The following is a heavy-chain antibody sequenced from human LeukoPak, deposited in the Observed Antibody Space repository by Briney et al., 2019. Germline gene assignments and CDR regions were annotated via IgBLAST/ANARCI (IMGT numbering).Heavy chain of an antibody. D-gene: IGHD4-17*01. CDR2: FYYSGST. CDR1: GGSISSYY. CDR3: ARHYGDYVGWYFDL. V-gene: IGHV4-59*08. J-gene: IGHJ2*01. Sequence: SETLSLTCTVSGGSISSYYWSWIRQPPGKGLEWIGYFYYSGSTNYNPSLKSRVTISVDTSKNQFSLKLSSVTAADTAVYYCARHYGDYVGWYFDLWGRGTLVTVSS.